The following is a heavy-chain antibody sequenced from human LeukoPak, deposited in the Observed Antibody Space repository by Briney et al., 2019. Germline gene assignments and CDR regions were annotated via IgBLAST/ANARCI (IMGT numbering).Heavy chain of an antibody. D-gene: IGHD3/OR15-3a*01. CDR2: INWNGGST. CDR3: ARDALWTGYDTFDY. Sequence: GGSLRLSCAASGFTFDDYGMSWVRQAPGKGLEWVSGINWNGGSTGYADSVMGRFTISRDNAKNSLYLQVNSLRAEDTALYYCARDALWTGYDTFDYWGQGTLVTVSS. V-gene: IGHV3-20*04. CDR1: GFTFDDYG. J-gene: IGHJ4*02.